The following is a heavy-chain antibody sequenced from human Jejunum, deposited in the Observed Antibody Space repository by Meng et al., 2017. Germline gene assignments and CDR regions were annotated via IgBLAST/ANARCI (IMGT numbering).Heavy chain of an antibody. J-gene: IGHJ4*02. CDR1: GDSVSSDNYY. Sequence: QVKLEEPGPGLVRPSETLSLTCTVSGDSVSSDNYYWSWIRQPPGQGLEWIGYVYYSGHTDYNPSLKRRVTISIDKSTNQFSLRLSSVTAADTAVYYCARVILYSGSYYFDFWGQGTLVTVSS. CDR3: ARVILYSGSYYFDF. V-gene: IGHV4-61*01. D-gene: IGHD1-26*01. CDR2: VYYSGHT.